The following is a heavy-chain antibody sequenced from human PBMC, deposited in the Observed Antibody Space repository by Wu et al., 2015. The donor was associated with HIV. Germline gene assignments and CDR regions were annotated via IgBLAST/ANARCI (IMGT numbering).Heavy chain of an antibody. CDR1: GYAFTSYG. D-gene: IGHD2-2*01. CDR2: ISAYNGNT. V-gene: IGHV1-18*01. Sequence: QVQLVQSGAEVEKPGASVKVSCKASGYAFTSYGISWVRQAPGQGLEWMGWISAYNGNTNYAQKLQGRVTMTTDTSTSTAYMELRSLRSDDTAVYYCARDGGDIVVVPAATYYMDVWGKGTTVTVSS. CDR3: ARDGGDIVVVPAATYYMDV. J-gene: IGHJ6*03.